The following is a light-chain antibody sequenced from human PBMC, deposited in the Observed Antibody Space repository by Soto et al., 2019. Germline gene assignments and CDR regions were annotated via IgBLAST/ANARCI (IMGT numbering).Light chain of an antibody. CDR2: EVN. V-gene: IGLV2-8*01. CDR1: SSDIGGYNS. Sequence: QSALTQPPSASGSPGQSVTISCTGTSSDIGGYNSVSWYQQHPGKAPRLMIYEVNKRPSGVPDRFSGSKSGYTASLTVSGLQTEDEAFYYCCSHAGGSSWVFGGGTKVTVL. J-gene: IGLJ3*02. CDR3: CSHAGGSSWV.